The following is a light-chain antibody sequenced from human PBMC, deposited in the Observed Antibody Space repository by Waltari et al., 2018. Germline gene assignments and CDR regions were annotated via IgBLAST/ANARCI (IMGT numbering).Light chain of an antibody. V-gene: IGLV2-14*01. CDR2: DVF. CDR1: STDIGAYSS. J-gene: IGLJ2*01. CDR3: SSYNTDRTVF. Sequence: QSALTQPAPVSGSPAQSITTSRIGTSTDIGAYSSVSWYQQHPGRAPSRLIFDVFGRPSGFSDLFSGSNAGHTASLTISGLQAEDEAEYFCSSYNTDRTVFFGGGTKITVL.